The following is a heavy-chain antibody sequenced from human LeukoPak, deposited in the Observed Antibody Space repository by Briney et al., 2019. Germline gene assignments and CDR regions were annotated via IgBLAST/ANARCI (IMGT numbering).Heavy chain of an antibody. Sequence: PGGSLRLSCAASGFTVSSNYMSWVRQAPGKGLEWVSSISSSSSYIYYADSVKGRFTISRDNAKNSLYLQMNSLRAEDTAVYYCARDRFEYSSSPDAFDIWGQGTMVTVSS. CDR2: ISSSSSYI. V-gene: IGHV3-21*01. CDR1: GFTVSSNY. D-gene: IGHD6-6*01. J-gene: IGHJ3*02. CDR3: ARDRFEYSSSPDAFDI.